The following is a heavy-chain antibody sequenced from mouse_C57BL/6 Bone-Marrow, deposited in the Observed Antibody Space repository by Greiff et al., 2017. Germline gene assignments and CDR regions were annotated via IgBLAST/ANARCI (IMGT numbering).Heavy chain of an antibody. CDR3: AREYDSDY. D-gene: IGHD2-4*01. CDR1: GYTFTDYY. J-gene: IGHJ2*01. Sequence: VVEPGASVKISCKASGYTFTDYYMNWVKQSHGKSLEWIGDINPNNGGTSYNQKFKGKATLTVDKSSSTAYMELRSLTSEDSAVYYCAREYDSDYWGQGTTLTVSS. CDR2: INPNNGGT. V-gene: IGHV1-26*01.